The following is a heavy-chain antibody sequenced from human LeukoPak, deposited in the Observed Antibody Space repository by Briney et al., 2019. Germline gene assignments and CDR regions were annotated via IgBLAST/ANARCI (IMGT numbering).Heavy chain of an antibody. D-gene: IGHD3-10*01. J-gene: IGHJ4*02. CDR2: IWYDGSNK. CDR1: GFTFSSYG. CDR3: ARDRDSTLDFDY. Sequence: GGSLRLSCAASGFTFSSYGMHWVRQAPGKGLEWVAVIWYDGSNKYYADSVKGRFTISRDNSKNTLYLQMNSLRAEDTAVYHCARDRDSTLDFDYWGQGTLVTVSS. V-gene: IGHV3-33*01.